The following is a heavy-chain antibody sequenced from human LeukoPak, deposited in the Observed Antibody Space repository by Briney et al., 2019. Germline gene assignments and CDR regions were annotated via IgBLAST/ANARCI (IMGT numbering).Heavy chain of an antibody. CDR2: IYHSGST. D-gene: IGHD6-19*01. J-gene: IGHJ4*02. Sequence: SETLSLTCTVSGGSISSGGYYCSWIRQHPGKGLEWIGYIYHSGSTYYNPSLKSRVTISVDRSKNQFSLKLSSVTAADTAVYYCARGSSPEVLDYWGQGTLVTVSS. CDR1: GGSISSGGYY. CDR3: ARGSSPEVLDY. V-gene: IGHV4-30-2*01.